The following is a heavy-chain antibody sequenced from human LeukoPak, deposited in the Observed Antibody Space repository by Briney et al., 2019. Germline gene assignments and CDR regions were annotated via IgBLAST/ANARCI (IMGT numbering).Heavy chain of an antibody. V-gene: IGHV3-7*01. CDR2: INQGESMI. D-gene: IGHD5-24*01. J-gene: IGHJ4*03. Sequence: GRSLRLSCTASGFTFGDYAMSWVRQAPGKGLEWVASINQGESMIWYVDSVKGRFTISRDNANNLLFLQMNYMRVEDTAVYYCAKLLRDVTIYDFWGHGDLVTVSS. CDR3: AKLLRDVTIYDF. CDR1: GFTFGDYA.